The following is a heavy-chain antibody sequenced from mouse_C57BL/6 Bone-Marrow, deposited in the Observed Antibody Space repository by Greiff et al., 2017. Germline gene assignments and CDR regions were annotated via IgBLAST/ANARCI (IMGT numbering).Heavy chain of an antibody. CDR1: GYTFTSYW. D-gene: IGHD3-2*02. CDR2: IHPNSGST. J-gene: IGHJ3*01. CDR3: ASGSSGYVFAY. V-gene: IGHV1-64*01. Sequence: VQLQQPGAELVKPGASVKLSCKASGYTFTSYWLHWVKQRPGQGLEWIGMIHPNSGSTNYNEKFKSKATLTVDKSSSTAYMQLSSLTSEDSAVYYCASGSSGYVFAYWGQGTLVTVSA.